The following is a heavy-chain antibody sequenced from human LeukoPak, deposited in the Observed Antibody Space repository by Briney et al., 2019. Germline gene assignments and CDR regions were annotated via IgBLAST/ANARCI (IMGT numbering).Heavy chain of an antibody. J-gene: IGHJ4*02. D-gene: IGHD6-19*01. Sequence: ASVKVSCKASGYTFTSYYMHWVRQAPGQGLEWMGIINPSGGSTSYAQKFQGRVTMTRDTSTSTVYMELSGLRSEDTAEYYCAREVIAVAGNYYFDYWGQGTLVTVSS. CDR3: AREVIAVAGNYYFDY. CDR1: GYTFTSYY. CDR2: INPSGGST. V-gene: IGHV1-46*01.